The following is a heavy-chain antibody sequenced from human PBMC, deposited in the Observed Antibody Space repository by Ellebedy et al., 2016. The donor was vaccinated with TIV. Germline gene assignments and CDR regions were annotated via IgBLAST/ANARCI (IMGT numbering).Heavy chain of an antibody. D-gene: IGHD2/OR15-2a*01. V-gene: IGHV3-23*01. Sequence: PGGSLRLSCAASGFTFNSYAMSWVRQAPGKGLEWVSGITGSGATTYYADSVKGRFTISRDNSNNTLYLQVNSLRAEDTAVYYCANRRSSSTFSTMDVWGKGTTVTISS. CDR1: GFTFNSYA. CDR2: ITGSGATT. CDR3: ANRRSSSTFSTMDV. J-gene: IGHJ6*03.